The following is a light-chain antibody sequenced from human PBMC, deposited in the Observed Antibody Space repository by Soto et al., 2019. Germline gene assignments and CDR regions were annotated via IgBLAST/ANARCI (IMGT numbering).Light chain of an antibody. CDR2: RDS. CDR3: QVWDSSTARV. J-gene: IGLJ3*02. CDR1: NIGSKT. V-gene: IGLV3-9*01. Sequence: SYELTQPLSVSVALGQTARITCGGNNIGSKTVHWYQQKPGQAPVLVIYRDSNRPSGIPERFSGSNSGNTATLTISRAQAGDEYDYYCQVWDSSTARVFGGGTKLTVL.